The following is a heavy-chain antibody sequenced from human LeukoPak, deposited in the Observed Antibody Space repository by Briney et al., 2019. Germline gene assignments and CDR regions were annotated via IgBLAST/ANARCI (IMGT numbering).Heavy chain of an antibody. CDR1: GFTFSRYS. D-gene: IGHD3-22*01. J-gene: IGHJ4*02. CDR2: ISTSSNYI. CDR3: ARDDGAYYDSSGNDY. V-gene: IGHV3-21*01. Sequence: PGGSLILSCAASGFTFSRYSMTWVRQARGKGLEWVSSISTSSNYIYYADSVKGRFTISRDNARKSLYLEMNSLRADDTAVYYCARDDGAYYDSSGNDYWGQGTLVTVSS.